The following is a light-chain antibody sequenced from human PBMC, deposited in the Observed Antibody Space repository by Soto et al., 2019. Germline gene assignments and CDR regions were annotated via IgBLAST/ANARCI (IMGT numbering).Light chain of an antibody. V-gene: IGLV2-14*01. J-gene: IGLJ1*01. Sequence: QSVLTQPASVSGSPGQSIAISCTGSSSDVGGYNYVSWYQQHPGKAPKLMIYDVSNRPSGVPDRFSGSKSGTSASLAITGLQAEDEADYYCQSYDSSLSGSDVFGTGTKLTVL. CDR3: QSYDSSLSGSDV. CDR1: SSDVGGYNY. CDR2: DVS.